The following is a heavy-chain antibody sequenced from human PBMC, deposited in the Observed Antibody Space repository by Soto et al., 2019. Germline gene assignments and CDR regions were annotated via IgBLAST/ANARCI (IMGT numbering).Heavy chain of an antibody. CDR1: VGTFSSYA. D-gene: IGHD5-18*01. J-gene: IGHJ5*02. CDR2: IIPIFGTA. Sequence: SVKVSCKASVGTFSSYAISWVRQAPGQGLEWMGGIIPIFGTANYAQKFQGRVTITADKSTSTAYMELSSLRSEDTAVYYCASGDTAMVPQTWGQGTLVTVSS. CDR3: ASGDTAMVPQT. V-gene: IGHV1-69*06.